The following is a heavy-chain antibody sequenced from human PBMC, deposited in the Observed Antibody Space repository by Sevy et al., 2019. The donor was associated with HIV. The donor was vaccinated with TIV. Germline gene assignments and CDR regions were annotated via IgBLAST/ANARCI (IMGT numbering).Heavy chain of an antibody. CDR2: IKSKTDGGTT. Sequence: GGSLRLSCAASGFTFSNAWMSWVRQAPGKGLEWVGRIKSKTDGGTTDYAAPVKGRFTISRDDSKNTLYLQMNSLKTEDTAVYYCTTLGDSGSSLLGSGDFDYWGQGTLVTVSS. CDR3: TTLGDSGSSLLGSGDFDY. J-gene: IGHJ4*02. D-gene: IGHD1-26*01. V-gene: IGHV3-15*01. CDR1: GFTFSNAW.